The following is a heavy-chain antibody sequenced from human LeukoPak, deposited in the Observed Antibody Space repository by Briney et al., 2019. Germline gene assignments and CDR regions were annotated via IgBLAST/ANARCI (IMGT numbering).Heavy chain of an antibody. CDR1: GFTFSSYG. V-gene: IGHV3-30*03. Sequence: GGSLRLSCTGSGFTFSSYGMNWVRQAPGKGLEWVAAISLDGSNEYYADSVKGRFTISRDNSKNALYLQMSSLRAEDTAVFYCARDQNFYFYYGMDVWGQGTTVTVSS. CDR3: ARDQNFYFYYGMDV. CDR2: ISLDGSNE. J-gene: IGHJ6*02. D-gene: IGHD1-7*01.